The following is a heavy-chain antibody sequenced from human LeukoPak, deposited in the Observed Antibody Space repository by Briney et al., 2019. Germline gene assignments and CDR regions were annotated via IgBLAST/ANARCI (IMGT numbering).Heavy chain of an antibody. D-gene: IGHD6-13*01. CDR3: ARHRGRITATGGRYFDL. V-gene: IGHV4-34*01. J-gene: IGHJ2*01. CDR2: INHSGST. Sequence: SETLSLTCAVYGGSFSGYYWSWIRQPPGKGLEWIGVINHSGSTNYNPSLKSRVTISVDTSKNQFSLKLSSGTAADSAVYYCARHRGRITATGGRYFDLWGRGTLVTVSS. CDR1: GGSFSGYY.